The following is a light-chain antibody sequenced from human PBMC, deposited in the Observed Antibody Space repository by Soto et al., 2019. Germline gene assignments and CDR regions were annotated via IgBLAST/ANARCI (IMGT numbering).Light chain of an antibody. CDR3: PQRNHRPRVIT. J-gene: IGKJ5*01. V-gene: IGKV3-11*01. CDR2: DAS. CDR1: QSFSSY. Sequence: EIVLTQSPATLSLSPGERATLSCRASQSFSSYLAWYQQKPGQAPRLLIYDASKRATGIPARFSGRGSGTALHPTPSYLEPEGFALFDCPQRNHRPRVITFGQGTRLVIK.